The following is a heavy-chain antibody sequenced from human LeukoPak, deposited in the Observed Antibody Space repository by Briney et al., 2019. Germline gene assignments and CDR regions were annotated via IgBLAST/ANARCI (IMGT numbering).Heavy chain of an antibody. CDR1: GFTVRNNY. Sequence: GGSLRLSCAASGFTVRNNYMSWVRQAPGKGLEWVSIIYSGGSTYYAKSVKGRFTISRDNSKNTLYLQMNSLRAEDTAVYYCARDSSGHSNAYFGYWGQGTLVTVSS. D-gene: IGHD3-22*01. V-gene: IGHV3-53*01. J-gene: IGHJ4*02. CDR2: IYSGGST. CDR3: ARDSSGHSNAYFGY.